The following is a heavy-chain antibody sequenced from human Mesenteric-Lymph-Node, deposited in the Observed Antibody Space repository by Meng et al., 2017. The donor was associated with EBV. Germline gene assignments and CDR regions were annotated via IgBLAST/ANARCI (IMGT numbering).Heavy chain of an antibody. J-gene: IGHJ4*02. CDR1: AGTFSTHA. D-gene: IGHD5-12*01. CDR3: ATRYSGSAWDF. CDR2: MVPFFGAA. V-gene: IGHV1-69*01. Sequence: LVQSCSDDTLPGSLETVYSNACAGTFSTHALRWPRQTPVQGHGWLGGMVPFFGAANYAQNFKARITITSDQSTSRAYMELTSFRSEDTAVFYCATRYSGSAWDFWGQGTLVTVSS.